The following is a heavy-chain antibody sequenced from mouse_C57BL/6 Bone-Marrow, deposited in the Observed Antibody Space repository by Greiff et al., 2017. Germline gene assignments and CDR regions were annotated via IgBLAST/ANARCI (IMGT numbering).Heavy chain of an antibody. J-gene: IGHJ3*01. CDR3: ARGRFDY. CDR2: ISDGGSYT. Sequence: EVQLVESGGGLVKPGGSLKLSCAASGFTFSSYAMSWVRQTPEKRLEWVATISDGGSYTYYPDNVKGRFTISRDNAKNNLYLQVSHLNSEDAAIYYCARGRFDYWGQGTLVTVSA. V-gene: IGHV5-4*01. CDR1: GFTFSSYA.